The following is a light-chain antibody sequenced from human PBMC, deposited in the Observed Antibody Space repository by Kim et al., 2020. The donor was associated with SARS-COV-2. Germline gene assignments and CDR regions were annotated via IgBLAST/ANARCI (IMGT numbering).Light chain of an antibody. CDR2: GAS. CDR1: QSVASN. J-gene: IGKJ1*01. Sequence: EIVLTQSPGTLSVSPGERATLSCRASQSVASNLAWYQQKPGLGPRLLIYGASTRATGIPARFSGSGSGTEFTLTINSLQSEDFAFYYCQQYNNWPPGTFGQGTKVDIK. CDR3: QQYNNWPPGT. V-gene: IGKV3-15*01.